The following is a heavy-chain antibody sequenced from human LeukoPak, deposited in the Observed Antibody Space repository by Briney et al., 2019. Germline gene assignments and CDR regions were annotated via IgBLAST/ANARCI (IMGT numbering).Heavy chain of an antibody. CDR2: IYYSGST. Sequence: SETLSLTCTVSGGSISSYYWSWIRQPPGKGLEWIGYIYYSGSTNYNPSLKSRVTISVDTSKNQFSLKLSSVTAADTAVYYCAREYYYDSSGYYGSVFDIWGQGTMVTVSS. D-gene: IGHD3-22*01. J-gene: IGHJ3*02. CDR1: GGSISSYY. V-gene: IGHV4-59*01. CDR3: AREYYYDSSGYYGSVFDI.